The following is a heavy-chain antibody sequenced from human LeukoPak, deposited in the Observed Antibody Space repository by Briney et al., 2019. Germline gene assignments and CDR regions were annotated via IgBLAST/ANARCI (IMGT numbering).Heavy chain of an antibody. CDR1: RFTFSNYG. CDR3: ATHMGYFDY. V-gene: IGHV3-30*02. CDR2: IRYDGSNK. D-gene: IGHD2-21*01. Sequence: GGSLRLSCAASRFTFSNYGMHWVPQAPGKGLEWVTFIRYDGSNKFYADSVKGRFTISRDNSKNTLYLQMNSLRGEDSAVYYCATHMGYFDYWGQGTLVTVSS. J-gene: IGHJ4*02.